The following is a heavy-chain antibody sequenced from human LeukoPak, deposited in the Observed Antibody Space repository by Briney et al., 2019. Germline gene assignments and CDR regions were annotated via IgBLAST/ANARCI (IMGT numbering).Heavy chain of an antibody. D-gene: IGHD2-15*01. J-gene: IGHJ4*02. CDR3: ASTYCSGGSCYWALDY. CDR1: GGSISSYY. V-gene: IGHV4-59*08. Sequence: SETLSLTCTVSGGSISSYYWSWIRQPPGKGLEWIGYIYYSGSTNYNPSLKSRVTISVDTSKNQYSLKLSSVTAADTAVYYCASTYCSGGSCYWALDYWGQGTLVTVSS. CDR2: IYYSGST.